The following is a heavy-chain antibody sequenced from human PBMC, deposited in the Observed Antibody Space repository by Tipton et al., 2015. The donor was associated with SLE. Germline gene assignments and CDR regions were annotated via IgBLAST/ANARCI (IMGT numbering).Heavy chain of an antibody. Sequence: LRLSCTVSGGSISSGGYYWSWIRQHPGKGLEWIGYIYYSGSTYYNPSLKSRVTISVDTSKNQFSLKLSSVTAADTAVYYCARGSNYYDSSGYRSLDGMDVWGQGTTVTVSS. V-gene: IGHV4-31*03. J-gene: IGHJ6*02. CDR1: GGSISSGGYY. CDR2: IYYSGST. D-gene: IGHD3-22*01. CDR3: ARGSNYYDSSGYRSLDGMDV.